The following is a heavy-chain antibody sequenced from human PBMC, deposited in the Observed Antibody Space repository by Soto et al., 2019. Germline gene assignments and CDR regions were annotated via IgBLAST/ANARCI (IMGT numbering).Heavy chain of an antibody. J-gene: IGHJ4*02. Sequence: HEHLVQSGAEVKRPRASLKVSCKASGYSFTGYYIHWVRQAPGQGLERMGWINPDSGATNYAQNFQGRVTLTSDTSISTASMDLTSLTSDDTAVYYCARGDYGTGGYPFPYFDYWGQGTLVIVSS. CDR2: INPDSGAT. D-gene: IGHD2-8*02. CDR3: ARGDYGTGGYPFPYFDY. CDR1: GYSFTGYY. V-gene: IGHV1-2*02.